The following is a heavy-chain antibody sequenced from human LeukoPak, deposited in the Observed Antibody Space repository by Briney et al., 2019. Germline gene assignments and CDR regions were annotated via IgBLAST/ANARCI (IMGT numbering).Heavy chain of an antibody. V-gene: IGHV3-30-3*01. CDR1: GFTFSSYA. CDR2: ISYDGSNK. Sequence: GGSPRLSCAASGFTFSSYAMYWVRQAPGKGLEWVAVISYDGSNKYYADSVKARFTISRDNSKNTLYLQMNSLRAEDTAEYYCARYYVDSSTSSFDYWGQGTLVTVSS. D-gene: IGHD3-22*01. CDR3: ARYYVDSSTSSFDY. J-gene: IGHJ4*02.